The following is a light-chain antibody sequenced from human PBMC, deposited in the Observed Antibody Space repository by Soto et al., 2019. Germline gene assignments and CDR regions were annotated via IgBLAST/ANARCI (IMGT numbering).Light chain of an antibody. Sequence: DIVLTQSPAPLSVSPGERVTPSCKASQSVDINLAWYQQKPGQAPRLLIYGASTRATDMPGRFSGRGSGTECTLTISSLQSEDVAVYYCQQYGSSPWTLGQGTKVDI. CDR3: QQYGSSPWT. V-gene: IGKV3-15*01. CDR1: QSVDIN. J-gene: IGKJ1*01. CDR2: GAS.